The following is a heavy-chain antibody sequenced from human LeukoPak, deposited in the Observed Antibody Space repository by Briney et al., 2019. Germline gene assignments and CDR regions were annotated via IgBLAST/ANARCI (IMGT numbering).Heavy chain of an antibody. CDR2: TNQDGSEK. Sequence: GGSLRLSCAASGFTFSSHWMSWVRQAPGKGLEWVANTNQDGSEKYYVDSVKGRFTISRDNSKNTLYLQMSSLRAEDTAAYYCARIRGGYYSDAFDIWGQGTMVTVSS. D-gene: IGHD3-22*01. CDR3: ARIRGGYYSDAFDI. V-gene: IGHV3-7*03. J-gene: IGHJ3*02. CDR1: GFTFSSHW.